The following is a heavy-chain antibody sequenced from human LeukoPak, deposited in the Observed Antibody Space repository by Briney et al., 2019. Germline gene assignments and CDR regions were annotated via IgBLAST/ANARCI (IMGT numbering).Heavy chain of an antibody. J-gene: IGHJ5*02. CDR1: GGSISSYY. Sequence: SETLSLTCTVSGGSISSYYWSWIRQPPGKGLEWVGYIYYSGSTNYNPSLKRRVTISVDTSKNQFSLKLSSVTAADTAVYYCARELLWFGDHRRFDPWGQGTLVTVSS. V-gene: IGHV4-59*01. CDR2: IYYSGST. CDR3: ARELLWFGDHRRFDP. D-gene: IGHD3-10*01.